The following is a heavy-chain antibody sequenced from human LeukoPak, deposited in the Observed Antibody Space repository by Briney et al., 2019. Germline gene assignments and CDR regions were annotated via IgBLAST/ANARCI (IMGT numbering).Heavy chain of an antibody. Sequence: GGSLRLSCAASGFTFSSYWMSWVRQAPGKGLGWVANIKQDGSEKYYVYSVKGRFTISRDNAKNSLYLQMNSLRAEDTAVYYCAREDYYYYMDVWGKGTTVTVSS. CDR2: IKQDGSEK. CDR3: AREDYYYYMDV. CDR1: GFTFSSYW. J-gene: IGHJ6*03. V-gene: IGHV3-7*01.